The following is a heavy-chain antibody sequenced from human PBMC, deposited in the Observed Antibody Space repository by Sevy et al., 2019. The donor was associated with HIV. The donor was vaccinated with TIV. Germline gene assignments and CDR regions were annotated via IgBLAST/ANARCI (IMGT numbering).Heavy chain of an antibody. Sequence: GGFLRLSCAASGFTFSTHGMHWVRQAPGKGLEWVAVISYHGRNKFYGDSVEGRFTISRDNSKKTLYLQMNSLRTEDTAVYYCAKDFTGYNGMDVWGQGTMVTVSS. CDR3: AKDFTGYNGMDV. V-gene: IGHV3-30*18. CDR1: GFTFSTHG. D-gene: IGHD3-9*01. CDR2: ISYHGRNK. J-gene: IGHJ6*02.